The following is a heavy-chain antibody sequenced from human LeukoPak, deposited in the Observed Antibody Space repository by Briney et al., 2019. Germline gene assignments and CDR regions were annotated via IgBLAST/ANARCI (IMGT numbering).Heavy chain of an antibody. CDR2: INHSGST. V-gene: IGHV4-34*01. CDR1: GGSFSGYY. J-gene: IGHJ3*02. Sequence: SETLSLTCAVYGGSFSGYYWSCIRQPPGKGLGWIGEINHSGSTNYNPSLKSRVPIYVDTSKNQFSPKLSSVTAADTAVYYCASVRWSSSWYLAFDIWGQGTMVTVSS. D-gene: IGHD6-13*01. CDR3: ASVRWSSSWYLAFDI.